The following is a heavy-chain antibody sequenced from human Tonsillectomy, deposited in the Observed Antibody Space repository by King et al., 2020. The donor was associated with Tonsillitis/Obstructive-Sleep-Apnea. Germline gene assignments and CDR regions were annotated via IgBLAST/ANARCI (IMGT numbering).Heavy chain of an antibody. D-gene: IGHD6-19*01. V-gene: IGHV2-5*02. CDR1: GFSLSTSGVG. CDR2: IYWDDDK. J-gene: IGHJ4*02. CDR3: AHVPSESRSGWYYFDY. Sequence: TLKESGPTLVKPTQTLTLTCTFSGFSLSTSGVGVGWIRQPPGKALEWLALIYWDDDKRYSPSLKSSLTITKDTSKNQVVLTMTNMDPVDTATYSCAHVPSESRSGWYYFDYWGLGTLVTVSS.